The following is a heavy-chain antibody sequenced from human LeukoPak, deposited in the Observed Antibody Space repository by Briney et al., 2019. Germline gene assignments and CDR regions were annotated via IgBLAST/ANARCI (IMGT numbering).Heavy chain of an antibody. Sequence: SVKVSCKASGGTFSSYTISWVRQAPGQGLEWMGRIIPILGIANYAQKFQGRVTITADKSTSTAYMELSSLRSEDTAVYYCARDQADSSGYLFDYWGQGTLVTVSS. CDR1: GGTFSSYT. CDR2: IIPILGIA. J-gene: IGHJ4*02. CDR3: ARDQADSSGYLFDY. D-gene: IGHD3-22*01. V-gene: IGHV1-69*04.